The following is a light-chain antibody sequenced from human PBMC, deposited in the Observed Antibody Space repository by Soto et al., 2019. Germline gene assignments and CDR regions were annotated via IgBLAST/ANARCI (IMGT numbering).Light chain of an antibody. J-gene: IGLJ1*01. CDR2: RNN. V-gene: IGLV1-47*01. CDR1: SSNIGSNY. Sequence: QSVLTQPPSASGTPGQRGTISCSGSSSNIGSNYVYWYQQLPGTAPKLLSYRNNQRPSGVPDRFSGSKSGTSASLAISGLRSEDEADYYCAAWDDSLSAVYVFGTGTKLTV. CDR3: AAWDDSLSAVYV.